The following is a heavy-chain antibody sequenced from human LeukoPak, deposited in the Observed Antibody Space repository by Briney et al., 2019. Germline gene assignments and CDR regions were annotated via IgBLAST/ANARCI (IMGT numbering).Heavy chain of an antibody. Sequence: SVKVSCKASGGTFSSYAISWVRQAPGQGLEWMGGIIPIFGTANYAQKLQGRVTMTTDTSTSTAYMELRSLRSDDTAVYYCARITRRDGYIGPDYWGQGTLVTVSS. J-gene: IGHJ4*02. V-gene: IGHV1-69*05. CDR1: GGTFSSYA. CDR3: ARITRRDGYIGPDY. D-gene: IGHD5-24*01. CDR2: IIPIFGTA.